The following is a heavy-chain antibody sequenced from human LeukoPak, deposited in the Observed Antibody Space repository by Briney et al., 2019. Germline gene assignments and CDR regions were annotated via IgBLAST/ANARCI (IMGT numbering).Heavy chain of an antibody. J-gene: IGHJ3*02. CDR2: ISGSSGST. V-gene: IGHV3-23*01. CDR1: GFTFSSYA. CDR3: AKDRGCSTSCYGEPDDAFDI. D-gene: IGHD2-2*01. Sequence: GGSLRLSCAASGFTFSSYAMSWVRQAPGKGLEWVSAISGSSGSTYYADSVKGRFTISRDNSKNTLYLQMNSLRAEDTAVYYCAKDRGCSTSCYGEPDDAFDIWGQGTMVTVSS.